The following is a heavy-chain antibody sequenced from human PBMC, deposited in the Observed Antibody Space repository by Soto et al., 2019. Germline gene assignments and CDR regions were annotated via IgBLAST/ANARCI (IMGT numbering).Heavy chain of an antibody. Sequence: PGGSLRLSCLAFGVTFSSFGMPGVGHATGKGLEWVAVRWYDGSNKYYADSVKGRFTISRDNSKNTLYLQMNSLRAEDTAVYYCARDVYYYGSGSYPTPYYYYYGMDVWGQGTTVTVSS. CDR2: RWYDGSNK. V-gene: IGHV3-33*01. D-gene: IGHD3-10*01. CDR1: GVTFSSFG. J-gene: IGHJ6*02. CDR3: ARDVYYYGSGSYPTPYYYYYGMDV.